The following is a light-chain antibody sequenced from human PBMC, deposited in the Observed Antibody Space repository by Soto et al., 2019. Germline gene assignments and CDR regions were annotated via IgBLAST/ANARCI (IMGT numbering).Light chain of an antibody. CDR1: SSNIGSKT. CDR2: TNN. J-gene: IGLJ3*02. V-gene: IGLV1-44*01. Sequence: QSALTQPPSASGTPGQRVTISCSGSSSNIGSKTVNWYQQLPGTAPKLLIYTNNQRPSGVPDRFSGSKSGTSASLAISGLQSEDEADYFCAAWDDSLNAWVFGGGTKLTVL. CDR3: AAWDDSLNAWV.